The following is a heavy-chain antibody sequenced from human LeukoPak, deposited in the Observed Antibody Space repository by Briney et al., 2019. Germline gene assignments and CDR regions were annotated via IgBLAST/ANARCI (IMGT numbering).Heavy chain of an antibody. CDR2: INPSGGNT. J-gene: IGHJ4*02. CDR1: GYTFTSYY. V-gene: IGHV1-46*01. CDR3: ARAGYYDATPFDY. Sequence: ASVKVSCKASGYTFTSYYMHWVRQAPGQGLEWMGIINPSGGNTNYAQKFQGRVTMTRDRSTSTVYMELSSLRSEDTAVYYRARAGYYDATPFDYWGQGTLVTVSS. D-gene: IGHD3-16*01.